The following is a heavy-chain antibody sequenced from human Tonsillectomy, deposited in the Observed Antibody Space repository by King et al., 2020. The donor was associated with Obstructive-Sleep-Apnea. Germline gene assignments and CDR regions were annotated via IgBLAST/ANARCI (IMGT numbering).Heavy chain of an antibody. CDR2: IYYSVIT. CDR1: GGSITNYY. J-gene: IGHJ4*02. V-gene: IGHV4-59*08. CDR3: ARWNEGFDY. D-gene: IGHD1-1*01. Sequence: QLQESGPGLVRPSETLSLTCTVPGGSITNYYWGWIRQPPGKGLEWIVYIYYSVITDYNPALRGRVTILVDTSKNQLSLRVTSVTAADTAEYFCARWNEGFDYWGQGTLVTVSS.